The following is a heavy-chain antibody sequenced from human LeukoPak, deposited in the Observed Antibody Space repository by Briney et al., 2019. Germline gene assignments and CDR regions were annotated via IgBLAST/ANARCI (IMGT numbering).Heavy chain of an antibody. J-gene: IGHJ4*02. CDR2: INVDGGTT. V-gene: IGHV3-74*01. CDR3: ARDMTGPLDY. D-gene: IGHD1-20*01. Sequence: PGGSLTLSCAASGFTFSSYWMHWVRPAPGKGRVWILRINVDGGTTDYADSVRGRFTISIDNAKNTLYLQMNNLRAEDTAVYYCARDMTGPLDYWGQGTLVTASS. CDR1: GFTFSSYW.